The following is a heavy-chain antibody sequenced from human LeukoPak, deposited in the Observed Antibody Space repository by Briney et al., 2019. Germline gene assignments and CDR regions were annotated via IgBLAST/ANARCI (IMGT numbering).Heavy chain of an antibody. CDR2: ISPYNGNT. Sequence: ASVKVSCKASGYTFTSYGISWVRQAPGQGLEWMGWISPYNGNTNYEQKFQDRITMTTDPSTSTAYIELKSLKSDDTAVYYCARARGGSSWYRRDYYYYMDVWGKGTTVTISS. CDR1: GYTFTSYG. CDR3: ARARGGSSWYRRDYYYYMDV. D-gene: IGHD6-13*01. J-gene: IGHJ6*03. V-gene: IGHV1-18*01.